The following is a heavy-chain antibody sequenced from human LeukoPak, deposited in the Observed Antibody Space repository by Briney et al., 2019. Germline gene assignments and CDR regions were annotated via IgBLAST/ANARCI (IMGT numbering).Heavy chain of an antibody. CDR1: GDSINGHY. Sequence: SETLSLTCSVSGDSINGHYLTWIRQPPGNGLEWIGYISHIGSTNYNPSLKSRVTIPVDTSKNQFSLKLTSVTAADTALYYCARDRISINALDTWGQGTMVTVSS. J-gene: IGHJ3*02. CDR2: ISHIGST. D-gene: IGHD1-14*01. V-gene: IGHV4-59*11. CDR3: ARDRISINALDT.